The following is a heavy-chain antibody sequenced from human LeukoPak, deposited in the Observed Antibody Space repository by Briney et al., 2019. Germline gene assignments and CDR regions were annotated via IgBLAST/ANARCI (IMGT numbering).Heavy chain of an antibody. D-gene: IGHD2-15*01. J-gene: IGHJ4*02. CDR2: INSDGSTT. Sequence: GGSLRLSCAASGFTFSNYWMQWVRQAPGKGLVWVSRINSDGSTTSYADSVKGRFTVSRDSAKNTLFLQMHSLRAEDTAVYYCARGGYCSGGSCYRGFDYWGRGTLVTVSS. CDR3: ARGGYCSGGSCYRGFDY. CDR1: GFTFSNYW. V-gene: IGHV3-74*01.